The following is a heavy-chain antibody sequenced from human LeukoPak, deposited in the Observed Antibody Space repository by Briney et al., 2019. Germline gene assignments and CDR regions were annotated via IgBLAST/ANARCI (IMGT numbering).Heavy chain of an antibody. V-gene: IGHV4-59*12. D-gene: IGHD2-8*01. CDR2: IYDSGST. CDR1: GGSISPYC. CDR3: ARLYDSFRAFDI. Sequence: PSETLSLTCTVSGGSISPYCWSWIRQPPGKGLEWIGYIYDSGSTNYNTSLKSRVTISVDTSKNQFSLKLNSVTAADTAVYYCARLYDSFRAFDIWGQGTIITVSS. J-gene: IGHJ3*02.